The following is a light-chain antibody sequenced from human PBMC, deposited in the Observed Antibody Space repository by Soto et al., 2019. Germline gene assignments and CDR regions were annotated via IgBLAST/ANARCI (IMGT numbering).Light chain of an antibody. CDR1: QSIRRS. J-gene: IGKJ1*01. Sequence: DIQMTQSPSSLSASVADRVTITCRASQSIRRSLNWYQQKPGKAPNLLIYAPSSLQTGVPSRFTGSGSGTDFPLTISNLQPEDFAVYYCQQTYSSPRTFGQGTKVDIK. CDR2: APS. V-gene: IGKV1-39*01. CDR3: QQTYSSPRT.